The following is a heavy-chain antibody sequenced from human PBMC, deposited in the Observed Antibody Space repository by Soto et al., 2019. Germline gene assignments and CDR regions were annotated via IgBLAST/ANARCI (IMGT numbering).Heavy chain of an antibody. D-gene: IGHD3-9*01. J-gene: IGHJ4*02. CDR2: IYSGGST. Sequence: PGGSLRLSCAVSGFTVSSNYMSWVRQAPGKGLEWVSVIYSGGSTYYADSVKGRFTISRDISKNTLHLQMNSLRAEDTAVYYCARRTAGYPYYFDYWGQGTLVTVSS. V-gene: IGHV3-53*01. CDR1: GFTVSSNY. CDR3: ARRTAGYPYYFDY.